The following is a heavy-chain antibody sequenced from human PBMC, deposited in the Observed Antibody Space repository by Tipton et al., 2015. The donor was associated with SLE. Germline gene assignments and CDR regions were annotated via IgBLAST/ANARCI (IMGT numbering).Heavy chain of an antibody. CDR1: GFTFDDYT. J-gene: IGHJ6*03. CDR2: ISWDGGST. Sequence: SLRLSCVASGFTFDDYTMHWVRQAPGKGLEWVSLISWDGGSTYYADSVKGRFTISRDNSKNSLYLQMNSLRTEDTALYYCAKGKPVGYYMDVWGKGTTVTVSS. D-gene: IGHD4-23*01. V-gene: IGHV3-43*01. CDR3: AKGKPVGYYMDV.